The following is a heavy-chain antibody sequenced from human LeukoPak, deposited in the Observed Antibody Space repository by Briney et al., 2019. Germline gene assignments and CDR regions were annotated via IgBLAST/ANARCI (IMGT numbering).Heavy chain of an antibody. CDR2: IFYTGST. CDR1: GASISSYF. D-gene: IGHD4-17*01. J-gene: IGHJ4*02. Sequence: PSETLSFTCTVSGASISSYFWGWIRQPPGKGLEWIGYIFYTGSTNYNPSLKSRVTISLDTSKNQFSLRLSSVTAADTAVYFCARRAYGDYYFDYWGQGTLVTVSS. CDR3: ARRAYGDYYFDY. V-gene: IGHV4-59*01.